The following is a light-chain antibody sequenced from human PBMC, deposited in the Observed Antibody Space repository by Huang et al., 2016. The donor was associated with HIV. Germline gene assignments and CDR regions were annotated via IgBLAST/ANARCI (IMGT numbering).Light chain of an antibody. CDR3: QKSYGTLS. J-gene: IGKJ2*03. CDR1: QNINRF. V-gene: IGKV1-39*01. CDR2: AAS. Sequence: DIQMTQSPSSLSASVGDRVTITCRASQNINRFLNWFQQRPGKAPKLLIYAASHLQSGVPSRCSGSGSGTDFTLTISSLQSEDFATYYCQKSYGTLSFGQGTKLEIK.